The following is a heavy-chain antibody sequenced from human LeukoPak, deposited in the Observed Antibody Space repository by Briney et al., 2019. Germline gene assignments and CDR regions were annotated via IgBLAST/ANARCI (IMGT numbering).Heavy chain of an antibody. CDR2: ISYDGSNK. CDR3: ARGGSYPHYYFDY. J-gene: IGHJ4*02. D-gene: IGHD1-26*01. Sequence: GGSLRLSCAASGLTFSNYAMHWVRQAPGKGLEWLAVISYDGSNKYYAGSVKGRFTISRENSKNTLYVQMNSLRAEDTAVYYCARGGSYPHYYFDYWGQGTLVTVSS. V-gene: IGHV3-30-3*01. CDR1: GLTFSNYA.